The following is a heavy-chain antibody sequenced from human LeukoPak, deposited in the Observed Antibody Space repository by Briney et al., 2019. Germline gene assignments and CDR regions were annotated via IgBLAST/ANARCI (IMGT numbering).Heavy chain of an antibody. CDR2: IYTSGST. CDR1: GGSISSGSYY. D-gene: IGHD6-19*01. V-gene: IGHV4-61*02. J-gene: IGHJ4*02. Sequence: SQTLSLTCTVSGGSISSGSYYWSWIRQPAGKGLEWIGRIYTSGSTNYNPSLKSRVTISVDTSKNQFSLKLSPVTAPDTAVYYCARGGYSSGWKGGYYFDYWGQGTLVTVSS. CDR3: ARGGYSSGWKGGYYFDY.